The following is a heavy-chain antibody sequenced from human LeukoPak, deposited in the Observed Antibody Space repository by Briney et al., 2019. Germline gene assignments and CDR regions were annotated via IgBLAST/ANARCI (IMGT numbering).Heavy chain of an antibody. CDR2: IYYSGST. J-gene: IGHJ4*02. D-gene: IGHD5-24*01. CDR1: GGSISSYY. V-gene: IGHV4-59*01. Sequence: SETLPLTCTVSGGSISSYYWSWIRQPPGKGLEWIGYIYYSGSTNYNPSLKSRVTISVDTSKNQFSLKLSSVTAADTAVYYCAGSRVGYNYVWGQGTLVTVPS. CDR3: AGSRVGYNYV.